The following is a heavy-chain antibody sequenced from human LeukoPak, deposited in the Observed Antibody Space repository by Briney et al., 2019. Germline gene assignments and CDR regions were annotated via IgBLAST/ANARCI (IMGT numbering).Heavy chain of an antibody. J-gene: IGHJ4*02. D-gene: IGHD6-19*01. CDR1: GGSISSYY. Sequence: PSETLSLTCTVSGGSISSYYWSWIRQPPGKGLEWIGYIYYSGSTNYNPSLKSRVTISVDTSKNQFSLKLSSVTAADTAVYYCARDSGIAVADHWGQGTLVTVSS. V-gene: IGHV4-59*12. CDR3: ARDSGIAVADH. CDR2: IYYSGST.